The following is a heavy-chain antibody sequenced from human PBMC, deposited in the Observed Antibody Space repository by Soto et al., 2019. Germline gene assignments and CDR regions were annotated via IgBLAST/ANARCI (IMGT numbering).Heavy chain of an antibody. CDR2: ISSNAGST. Sequence: GGPLRLSCAAARFTFSSYSMHWVRQAPGKGLEYVSAISSNAGSTYYANSVKGRFTISRDNSKNTLYLQMGSLRAEDLAVYYCARGIMYSPPRAPDYWGKETLVTVSS. D-gene: IGHD6-13*01. V-gene: IGHV3-64*01. CDR1: RFTFSSYS. CDR3: ARGIMYSPPRAPDY. J-gene: IGHJ4*02.